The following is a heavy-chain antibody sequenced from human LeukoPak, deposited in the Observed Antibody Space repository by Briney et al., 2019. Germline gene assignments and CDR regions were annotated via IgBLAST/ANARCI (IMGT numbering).Heavy chain of an antibody. D-gene: IGHD1-1*01. CDR3: ARKSYNWKFDY. J-gene: IGHJ4*02. CDR2: INHSGST. V-gene: IGHV4-34*01. Sequence: SETLSLTCAVYGGSFSGHYWNWIRQPPGKGLEWIGEINHSGSTNYNPSLKSRVTISVDTSKNQFSLKLSSVTATDTAVYYCARKSYNWKFDYWGQGTLVTVSS. CDR1: GGSFSGHY.